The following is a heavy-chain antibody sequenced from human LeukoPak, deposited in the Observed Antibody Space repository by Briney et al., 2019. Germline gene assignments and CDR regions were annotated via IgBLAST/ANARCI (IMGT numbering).Heavy chain of an antibody. V-gene: IGHV4-38-2*02. J-gene: IGHJ5*02. D-gene: IGHD6-13*01. CDR2: IYHSGST. Sequence: PSETLSLTCAVSGYSISSGYYWGWIRQPPGKGLEWIGSIYHSGSTYYNPSLKSRVIISVDTSKNQFSLKLSSVTAADTAVYYCARDYSSSWFDPWGQGTLVTVSS. CDR1: GYSISSGYY. CDR3: ARDYSSSWFDP.